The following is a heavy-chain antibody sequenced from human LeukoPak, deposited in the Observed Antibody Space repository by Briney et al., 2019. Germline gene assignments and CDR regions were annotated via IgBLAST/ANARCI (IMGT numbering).Heavy chain of an antibody. J-gene: IGHJ4*02. CDR2: ISWNSGSI. CDR1: GFIFNDYA. CDR3: AKDNRRHYTSGPNPDSLH. Sequence: GRSLRLSCAGSGFIFNDYAMHWVRQPPGKGLEWVSGISWNSGSIDYADSVKGRFTISRDNAKNSLYLQMNSLRVEDTAFYYCAKDNRRHYTSGPNPDSLHWGQGALVTVSS. D-gene: IGHD6-19*01. V-gene: IGHV3-9*01.